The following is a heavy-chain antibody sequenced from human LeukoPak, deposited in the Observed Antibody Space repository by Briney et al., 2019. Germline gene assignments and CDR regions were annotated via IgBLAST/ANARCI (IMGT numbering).Heavy chain of an antibody. CDR1: GFTFSDYS. J-gene: IGHJ4*02. V-gene: IGHV3-48*01. Sequence: GGSLRLSCAASGFTFSDYSMNWVRQAPGKGLEWISYIGIDSGTTNYADSVKGRFTISGDKAKNSLYLQMNSLRVEDTAVYYCARDYKYAFDNWGQGTLVTVSS. D-gene: IGHD5-24*01. CDR3: ARDYKYAFDN. CDR2: IGIDSGTT.